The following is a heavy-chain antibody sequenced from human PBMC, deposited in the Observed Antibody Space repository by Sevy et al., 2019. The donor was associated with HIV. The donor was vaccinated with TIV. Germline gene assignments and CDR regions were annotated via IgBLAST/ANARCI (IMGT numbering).Heavy chain of an antibody. V-gene: IGHV3-23*01. D-gene: IGHD3-10*01. CDR2: ISGSGNT. J-gene: IGHJ4*02. Sequence: GGSLRLSCAASGFTFSSYAMSWVRQAPGKGLEWVSAISGSGNTYYADSVKGRFTISRDNPKNTLFRQMNSLRVEDTAVYYCAKDRSHIIMIRGVVIFDYWGQGTLVTVSS. CDR3: AKDRSHIIMIRGVVIFDY. CDR1: GFTFSSYA.